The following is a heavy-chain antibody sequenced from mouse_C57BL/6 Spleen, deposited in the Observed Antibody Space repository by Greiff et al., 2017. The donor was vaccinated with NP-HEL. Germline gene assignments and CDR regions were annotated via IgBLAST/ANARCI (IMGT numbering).Heavy chain of an antibody. CDR2: FYPGSGSI. D-gene: IGHD2-4*01. CDR3: ARHEEDYDYNPWFAY. Sequence: VQGVESGAELVKPGASVKLSCKASGYTFTEYTIHWVKQRSGQGLEWIGWFYPGSGSIKYNEKFKDKATLTADKSSSTVYMELSRLTSEDSAVYFCARHEEDYDYNPWFAYWGQGTLVTVSA. V-gene: IGHV1-62-2*01. CDR1: GYTFTEYT. J-gene: IGHJ3*01.